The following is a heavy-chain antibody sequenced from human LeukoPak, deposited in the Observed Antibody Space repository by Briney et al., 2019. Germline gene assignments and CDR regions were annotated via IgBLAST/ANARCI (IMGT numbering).Heavy chain of an antibody. CDR2: IYTSGST. Sequence: SETLSLACTVSGGSISSGSYCWSWIRQPAGKGLEWIGRIYTSGSTNYNPSLKSRVTVSVDTSKNQFSLKLSSVTAADTAVYYCAREYYGSGSYSDYWGQGTLVTVSS. CDR1: GGSISSGSYC. V-gene: IGHV4-61*02. CDR3: AREYYGSGSYSDY. D-gene: IGHD3-10*01. J-gene: IGHJ4*02.